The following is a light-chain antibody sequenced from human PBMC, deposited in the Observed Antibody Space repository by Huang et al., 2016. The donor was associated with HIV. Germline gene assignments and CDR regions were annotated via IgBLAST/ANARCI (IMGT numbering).Light chain of an antibody. CDR2: DAS. Sequence: EIVLTQSPATLSLSPGERATLSCRASQSVSSYLAWYQQRPGRAPRPLIYDASSRATGIPDRFSGSGFGTDFTLTISSLEPEDFAVYYCQQRSNWPRTFGQGTEVEIK. CDR3: QQRSNWPRT. CDR1: QSVSSY. V-gene: IGKV3-11*01. J-gene: IGKJ1*01.